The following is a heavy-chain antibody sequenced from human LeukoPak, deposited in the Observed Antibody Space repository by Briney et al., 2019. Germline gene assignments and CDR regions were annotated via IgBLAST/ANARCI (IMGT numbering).Heavy chain of an antibody. V-gene: IGHV3-23*01. D-gene: IGHD6-13*01. J-gene: IGHJ4*02. CDR3: AKDWGVHPGYSSSWYFDY. Sequence: GGSLRLSCAASGFTFSSYAMSWVRQAPGKGLEWVSAISGSGGSTYYADSVKGRFTISRDNSKNTLYLQMNSLRAEDTAVYYCAKDWGVHPGYSSSWYFDYWGQGTLVTVSP. CDR2: ISGSGGST. CDR1: GFTFSSYA.